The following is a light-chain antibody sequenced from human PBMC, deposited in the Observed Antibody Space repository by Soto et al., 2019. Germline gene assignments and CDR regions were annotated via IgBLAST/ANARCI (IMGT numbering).Light chain of an antibody. CDR1: QDISNY. V-gene: IGKV1-33*01. CDR3: QQYDSLPLT. Sequence: DIQMTQSPSSLSASVGDRVTITCQASQDISNYLNWYQQKPGKAPKLLVYDASNLETGVPSRFSGSGSGTLFTFTITSLQPEDIGTYYCQQYDSLPLTFVGGTKVQIK. CDR2: DAS. J-gene: IGKJ4*01.